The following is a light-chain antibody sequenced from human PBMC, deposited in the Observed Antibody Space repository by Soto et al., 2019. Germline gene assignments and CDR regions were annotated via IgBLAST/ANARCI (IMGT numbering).Light chain of an antibody. V-gene: IGLV2-8*01. J-gene: IGLJ2*01. CDR2: EVS. Sequence: QSALTQPPSASGSPGQSVTISCTGTSSDVGGYNYVSWYQQHPGKVPKLMIYEVSKRPSGVPDRFSGSKSGNTASLTVSGLQDEDEADYYCSSYAGSNNFVVFGGGTKVTVL. CDR1: SSDVGGYNY. CDR3: SSYAGSNNFVV.